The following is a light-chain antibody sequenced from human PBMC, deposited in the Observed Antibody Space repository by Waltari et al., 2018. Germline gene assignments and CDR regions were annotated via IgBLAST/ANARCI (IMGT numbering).Light chain of an antibody. J-gene: IGKJ4*01. V-gene: IGKV1-17*01. CDR1: QGISSY. Sequence: DIQMTQSPSSLSASVGDTVTITCRASQGISSYLNWFQQKPGKAPKLLIYAASSLESGVPSRFSGSGSGTEFTLTISSLQPEDFAAYYCLQHNSYPLTFGGGTKVEI. CDR3: LQHNSYPLT. CDR2: AAS.